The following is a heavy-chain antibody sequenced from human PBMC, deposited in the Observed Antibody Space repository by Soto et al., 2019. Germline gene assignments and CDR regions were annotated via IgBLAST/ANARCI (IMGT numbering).Heavy chain of an antibody. CDR1: GGSISNNY. D-gene: IGHD2-15*01. Sequence: SDTLSHTCNVSGGSISNNYWSWIRQPAGKGLEWIGRVNSLGTTNYNPSLKSRVTMSVDTSKKQLSLKLNSVTVADTAVYYCAGEGSAGSTGFDPRGLGYLVTVS. CDR3: AGEGSAGSTGFDP. CDR2: VNSLGTT. J-gene: IGHJ5*02. V-gene: IGHV4-4*07.